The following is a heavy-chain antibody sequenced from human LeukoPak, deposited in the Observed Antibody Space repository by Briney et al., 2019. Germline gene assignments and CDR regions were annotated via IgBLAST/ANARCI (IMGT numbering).Heavy chain of an antibody. CDR2: ISSSSSYI. Sequence: PGGSLRLSCVASGFTFSSYNMNWVRQAPGKGLEWVSSISSSSSYIYYADSVKGRFTISRDNAKNSLYLQMNSLRAEDTAVYYCARDLSSSTSCYYYWGQGTLVTVSS. CDR3: ARDLSSSTSCYYY. V-gene: IGHV3-21*01. J-gene: IGHJ4*02. CDR1: GFTFSSYN. D-gene: IGHD2-2*01.